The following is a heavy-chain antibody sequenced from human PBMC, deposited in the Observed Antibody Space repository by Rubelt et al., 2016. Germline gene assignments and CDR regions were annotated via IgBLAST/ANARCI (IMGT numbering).Heavy chain of an antibody. J-gene: IGHJ4*02. Sequence: GGSLRLSCAASGFTFSSYAMSWVRQAPGKGLEWVSAISASGGSTYYADSVKGRLPTSRDNAKSSLYLQMNSLRAEDTAVYHCARLINGYLDFWGQGTLVTVSS. V-gene: IGHV3-23*01. D-gene: IGHD4-17*01. CDR3: ARLINGYLDF. CDR2: ISASGGST. CDR1: GFTFSSYA.